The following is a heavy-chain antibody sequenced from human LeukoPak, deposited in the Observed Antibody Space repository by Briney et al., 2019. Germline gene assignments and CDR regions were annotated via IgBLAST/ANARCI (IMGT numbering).Heavy chain of an antibody. J-gene: IGHJ4*02. CDR2: IYYSGST. CDR1: GGSISSYY. Sequence: SETLSLTCTVSGGSISSYYWRWIRQPPGKGLEWIGYIYYSGSTNYNPSLTSRVTISVDTSKNQFSLKLSSVTAADTAVYYCARDVGYYFDYWGQGTLVTVSS. CDR3: ARDVGYYFDY. V-gene: IGHV4-59*01.